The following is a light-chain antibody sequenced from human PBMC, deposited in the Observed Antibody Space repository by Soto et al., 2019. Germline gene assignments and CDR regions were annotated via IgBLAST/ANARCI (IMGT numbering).Light chain of an antibody. Sequence: EVVLTQSPGTLSLSPGERATLSCRASQSVTNNYLAWYQQKSGQAPRLLIYGASSRATGIPDRFSGSGSGTDFTLTISRLEPEDLAVYYCQQYGSSPRTFGQGTKLEI. CDR1: QSVTNNY. CDR2: GAS. V-gene: IGKV3-20*01. J-gene: IGKJ2*01. CDR3: QQYGSSPRT.